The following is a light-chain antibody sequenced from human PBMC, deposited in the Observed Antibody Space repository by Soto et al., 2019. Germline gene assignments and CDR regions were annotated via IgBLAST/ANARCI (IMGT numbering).Light chain of an antibody. CDR2: EVS. J-gene: IGLJ1*01. Sequence: QSALTQPASVSGSPGQSITISCTGTSSDVGGYNYVSWYQQHPGKAPKLMIYEVSNRPSGVSHRCSGSKSGNTASLTISGLQAEDGADYYCSSYTSSSTPYVFGTGTKLTVL. V-gene: IGLV2-14*01. CDR1: SSDVGGYNY. CDR3: SSYTSSSTPYV.